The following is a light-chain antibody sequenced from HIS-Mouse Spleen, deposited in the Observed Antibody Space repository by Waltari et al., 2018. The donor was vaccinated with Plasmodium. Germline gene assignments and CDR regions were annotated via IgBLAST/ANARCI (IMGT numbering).Light chain of an antibody. J-gene: IGLJ3*02. V-gene: IGLV3-10*01. Sequence: SYELTPPPSVSVSPGQTARITCSGAALPNKSPYWYQQKSGKAPVLVLYEDSKRPSGNPERFSGSSAGTMATLTISGAQVEDEADYYCYSTDSSGNHRVFGGGTKLTVL. CDR2: EDS. CDR3: YSTDSSGNHRV. CDR1: ALPNKS.